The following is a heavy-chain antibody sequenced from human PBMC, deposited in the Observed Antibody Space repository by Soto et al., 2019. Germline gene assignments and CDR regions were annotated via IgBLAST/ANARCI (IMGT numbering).Heavy chain of an antibody. D-gene: IGHD2-2*02. CDR2: ISSSGSYI. CDR1: GFTFSSYS. V-gene: IGHV3-21*01. Sequence: GGSLRLSCAASGFTFSSYSMNWVRQAPGKGLEWVSSISSSGSYIYYADSVKGRFTISRDNAKNSLYLQMNSLRAEDTAVYYCLRYCSSTSCYTNGMDVWGQGTTVTVSS. CDR3: LRYCSSTSCYTNGMDV. J-gene: IGHJ6*02.